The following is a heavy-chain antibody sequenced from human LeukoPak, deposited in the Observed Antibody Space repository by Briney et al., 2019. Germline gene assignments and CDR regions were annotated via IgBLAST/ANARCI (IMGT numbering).Heavy chain of an antibody. V-gene: IGHV3-15*01. D-gene: IGHD3-3*01. CDR2: IKGKTTAGAP. Sequence: GGSLRLSCAASGFTFNSAWMSWVRQAPGKGLEWVGRIKGKTTAGAPDYVASVKGRFTISRDDSKNTLFLQMNSLKTEDTAVYYCITGDYDFWSGFYSPNHYFDYWGQGTLVTVSS. CDR3: ITGDYDFWSGFYSPNHYFDY. CDR1: GFTFNSAW. J-gene: IGHJ4*02.